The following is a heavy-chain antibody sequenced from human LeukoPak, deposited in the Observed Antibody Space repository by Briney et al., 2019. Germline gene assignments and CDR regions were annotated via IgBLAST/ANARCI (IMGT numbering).Heavy chain of an antibody. CDR3: ARLAVVTAIRTYYFDY. CDR1: GYSFTSYW. Sequence: GESLKTSCKGSGYSFTSYWIGWVRQMPGKGLEWMGIIYPGDSATRYSPSFQGQVTISADKSSSTAYLQWSSLKASDTAVYYCARLAVVTAIRTYYFDYWGQGTLVTVSS. CDR2: IYPGDSAT. V-gene: IGHV5-51*01. D-gene: IGHD2-21*02. J-gene: IGHJ4*02.